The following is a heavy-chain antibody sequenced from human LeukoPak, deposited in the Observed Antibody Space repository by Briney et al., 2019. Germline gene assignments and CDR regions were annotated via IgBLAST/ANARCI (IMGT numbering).Heavy chain of an antibody. Sequence: GGSLRLSCAASGFTFSTYAMNWVRQAPGKGLEWVSAISCSGAKTYYADFVKGRFTISRDNSKNTLYLQMNSLRAEDTAVYYCAKEYSGSFSPFPSYFDYWGQGTLVTVSS. CDR1: GFTFSTYA. J-gene: IGHJ4*02. V-gene: IGHV3-23*01. D-gene: IGHD1-26*01. CDR2: ISCSGAKT. CDR3: AKEYSGSFSPFPSYFDY.